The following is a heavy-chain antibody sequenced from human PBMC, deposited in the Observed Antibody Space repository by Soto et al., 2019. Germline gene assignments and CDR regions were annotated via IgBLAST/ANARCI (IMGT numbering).Heavy chain of an antibody. V-gene: IGHV3-23*01. CDR1: GFTFRDYA. D-gene: IGHD6-19*01. CDR3: AKEDTSSGSLDY. Sequence: PGGSLRLSWAASGFTFRDYAMNWVRQAPGKGLEWVSGISDSGATTYYADSVRGRFTISRDNSKNTLYLQMKSLRAEDSASYYCAKEDTSSGSLDYWGQGALVIGSA. J-gene: IGHJ4*02. CDR2: ISDSGATT.